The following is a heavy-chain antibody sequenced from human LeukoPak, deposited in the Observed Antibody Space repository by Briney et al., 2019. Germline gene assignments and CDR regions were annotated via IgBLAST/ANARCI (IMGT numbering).Heavy chain of an antibody. CDR3: ARGGCERGTCFRPYYYMEV. V-gene: IGHV4-59*11. D-gene: IGHD2-21*01. CDR1: GGSICSHS. CDR2: IYYSGST. J-gene: IGHJ6*03. Sequence: SETLSLTCRVSGGSICSHSWSWIRQPPGKGLEWIGYIYYSGSTNYNPSLKSRVIISVDRSKNQVSLRLTSVTAADTAMYYCARGGCERGTCFRPYYYMEVWGKGTTVTVSS.